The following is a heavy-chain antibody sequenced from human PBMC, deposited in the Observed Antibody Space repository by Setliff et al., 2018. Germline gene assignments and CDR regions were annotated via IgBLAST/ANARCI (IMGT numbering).Heavy chain of an antibody. CDR3: AKTWIRGVRPAYFDH. CDR1: GFTFSDYY. CDR2: ISSSGSTI. J-gene: IGHJ4*02. V-gene: IGHV3-11*04. D-gene: IGHD3-10*01. Sequence: GGSLRLSCAASGFTFSDYYMSWIRQAPGKGLEWVSYISSSGSTIYYADSVKGRFTISRDNAKNSLYLQMNSLRAEDTAVYYCAKTWIRGVRPAYFDHWGQGALVTVSS.